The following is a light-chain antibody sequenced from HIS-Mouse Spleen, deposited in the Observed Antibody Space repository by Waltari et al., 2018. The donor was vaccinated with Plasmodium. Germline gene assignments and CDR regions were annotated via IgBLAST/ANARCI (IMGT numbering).Light chain of an antibody. J-gene: IGLJ3*02. Sequence: QSDLTQPASVSGSPGQSITISSSGTHIELGDFNYVSWYQQPPGKAPKLMISDVSNQSSGVSNRFSGSKSGNTASLTISGLQAEDEADYYCSSYTSSSTNWVFGGGTKLTVL. CDR3: SSYTSSSTNWV. V-gene: IGLV2-14*03. CDR1: HIELGDFNY. CDR2: DVS.